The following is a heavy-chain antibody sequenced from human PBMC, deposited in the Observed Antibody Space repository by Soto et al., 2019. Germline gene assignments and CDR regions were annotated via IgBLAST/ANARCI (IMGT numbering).Heavy chain of an antibody. Sequence: GASVKVSCKASGYTCTIYAMHWVLLSPLQRLEWMGCINAGNGNTKYSQKFQGRVTITRDTSASTAYMELSSLRSEDTAVYYCARGRVVGATYNWFDPWGQGTLVTVSS. CDR3: ARGRVVGATYNWFDP. CDR2: INAGNGNT. V-gene: IGHV1-3*01. D-gene: IGHD1-26*01. CDR1: GYTCTIYA. J-gene: IGHJ5*02.